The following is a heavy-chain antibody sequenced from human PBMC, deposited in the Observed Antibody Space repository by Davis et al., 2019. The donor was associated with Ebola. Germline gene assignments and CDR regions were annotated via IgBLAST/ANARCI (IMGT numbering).Heavy chain of an antibody. V-gene: IGHV1-46*01. CDR3: ARFVAAAVDY. CDR1: GYTFTNYY. Sequence: ASVKVSCKASGYTFTNYYMHWVRQAPGQGLEWMGMINPNDGRTIYAQKFQGRVTVTRDTSTTTVYMDLSSLRSEDTAVYYCARFVAAAVDYWGQGTLVTVSS. CDR2: INPNDGRT. J-gene: IGHJ4*02. D-gene: IGHD6-13*01.